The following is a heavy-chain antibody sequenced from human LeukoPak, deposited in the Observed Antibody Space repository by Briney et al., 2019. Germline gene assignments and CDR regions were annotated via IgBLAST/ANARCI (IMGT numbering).Heavy chain of an antibody. CDR3: ARDFFYSSSSPFDY. CDR2: IYHSGST. V-gene: IGHV4-39*07. D-gene: IGHD6-6*01. Sequence: PSETLSLTCTVSGDSISSSNSYWGWIRQPPGKGLEWIGSIYHSGSTYYNPSLKSRVTISVDTSKNQFSLKLSSVTAADTAVYYCARDFFYSSSSPFDYWGQGTLVTVSS. J-gene: IGHJ4*02. CDR1: GDSISSSNSY.